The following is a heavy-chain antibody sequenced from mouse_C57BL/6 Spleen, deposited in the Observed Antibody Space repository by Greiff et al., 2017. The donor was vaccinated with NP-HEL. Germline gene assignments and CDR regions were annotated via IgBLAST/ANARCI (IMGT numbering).Heavy chain of an antibody. J-gene: IGHJ1*03. V-gene: IGHV7-3*01. CDR2: IRNKANGYTT. Sequence: EVKLMESGGGLVQPGGSLSLSCAASGFTFTDYYMSWVRQPPGKALEWLGFIRNKANGYTTEYSASVKGRFTISRDNSQSILYLQMNALRAEDSATYYCASPHYYGSSLYWYFDVWGTGTTVTVSS. CDR3: ASPHYYGSSLYWYFDV. D-gene: IGHD1-1*01. CDR1: GFTFTDYY.